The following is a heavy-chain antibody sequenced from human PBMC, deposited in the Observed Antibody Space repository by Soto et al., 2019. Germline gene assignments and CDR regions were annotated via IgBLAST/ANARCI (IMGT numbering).Heavy chain of an antibody. CDR3: AASQQFAY. Sequence: VQLVQSGAEVKKPGTSVNVSCKASGYTFSNYGISWVRQAPGQGLEWMGWINTYTGDTNFAQKFQGRVTMTTDTSTSTAYMEVRGLISDDTAIYYCAASQQFAYWGQGTLVSVSS. J-gene: IGHJ4*02. CDR1: GYTFSNYG. V-gene: IGHV1-18*01. D-gene: IGHD6-13*01. CDR2: INTYTGDT.